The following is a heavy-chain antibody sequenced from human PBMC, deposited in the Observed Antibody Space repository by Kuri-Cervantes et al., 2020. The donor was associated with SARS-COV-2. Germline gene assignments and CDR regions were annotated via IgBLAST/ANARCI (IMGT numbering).Heavy chain of an antibody. CDR1: GFTFSRYS. CDR2: ISSSSSTI. V-gene: IGHV3-48*01. D-gene: IGHD2-2*01. J-gene: IGHJ4*02. CDR3: ARDNIVVVPAADKSDFDY. Sequence: GESLKISCAAFGFTFSRYSVNWVRQAPGKGLEWVSYISSSSSTIYYADSVKGRFTISRDNAKNSLYLQMNSLSAEDTAVYYCARDNIVVVPAADKSDFDYWGQGTLVTVSS.